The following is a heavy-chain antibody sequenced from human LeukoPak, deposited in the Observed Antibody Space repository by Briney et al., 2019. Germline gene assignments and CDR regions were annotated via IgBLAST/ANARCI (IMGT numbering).Heavy chain of an antibody. V-gene: IGHV5-51*01. CDR3: AGRQVVPAAISHWYFDL. J-gene: IGHJ2*01. Sequence: GESLKLSRQGSGYSFTSYWIGWVRQMPGKGPEFKGVIYPGDSETSYSPSFQGEVTISADNAISTAYLQWSSLKASDTAMYYCAGRQVVPAAISHWYFDLWGRGTLVTGSS. CDR2: IYPGDSET. CDR1: GYSFTSYW. D-gene: IGHD2-2*01.